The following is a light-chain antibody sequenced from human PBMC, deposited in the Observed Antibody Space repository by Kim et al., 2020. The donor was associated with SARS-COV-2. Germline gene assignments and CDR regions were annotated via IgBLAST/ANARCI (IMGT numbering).Light chain of an antibody. CDR1: QSVLYRSKNKNY. J-gene: IGKJ4*01. Sequence: ANMNCKSSQSVLYRSKNKNYLAWYQQKPGQPPKLLVDWASTRESGVPDRFSGSGSGTDFTLTISSLQDEDVAVYYCQQYYTTPPTFGGGTKVDIK. CDR2: WAS. V-gene: IGKV4-1*01. CDR3: QQYYTTPPT.